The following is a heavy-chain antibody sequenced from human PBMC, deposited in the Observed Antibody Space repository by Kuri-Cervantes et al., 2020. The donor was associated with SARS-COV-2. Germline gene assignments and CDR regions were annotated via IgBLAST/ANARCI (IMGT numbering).Heavy chain of an antibody. CDR2: IRYDGSNK. Sequence: GESLKISCAASGFTFSSYGMHWVRQAPGKGLEWVAFIRYDGSNKYYADSVKGRFTISRDNAKNSLYLQMNSLRAEDTAVYYCAREGGTGTTYDYWGQGTLVTVSS. CDR1: GFTFSSYG. CDR3: AREGGTGTTYDY. J-gene: IGHJ4*02. D-gene: IGHD1-7*01. V-gene: IGHV3-30*02.